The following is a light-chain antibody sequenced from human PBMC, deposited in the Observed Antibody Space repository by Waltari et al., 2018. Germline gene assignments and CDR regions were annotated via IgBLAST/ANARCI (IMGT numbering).Light chain of an antibody. CDR3: QQYSNSPLT. J-gene: IGKJ5*01. V-gene: IGKV3-20*01. CDR1: HSVSRSY. CDR2: DAT. Sequence: ELVLTQPPGTLSLSPGERANLSCRASHSVSRSYLAWYQQKPGQAPRLLMYDATSRATGIPDRFSGGVSGTDFTLTISRLEPEYFSEYYCQQYSNSPLTFGQGTRLEIK.